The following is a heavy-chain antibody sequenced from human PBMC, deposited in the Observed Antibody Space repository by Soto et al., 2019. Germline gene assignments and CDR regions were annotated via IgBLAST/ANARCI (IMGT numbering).Heavy chain of an antibody. CDR1: GFTFSSYA. V-gene: IGHV3-30-3*01. CDR2: ISYDGSNK. J-gene: IGHJ4*02. CDR3: AREQHQFNFDY. D-gene: IGHD2-2*01. Sequence: GGSLRLSCAASGFTFSSYAMHWVRQAPGKGLEWVAVISYDGSNKYYADSVKGRFTISRDNSKNTLYLQMNSLRAEDTAVYYCAREQHQFNFDYWGQGTLVTVSS.